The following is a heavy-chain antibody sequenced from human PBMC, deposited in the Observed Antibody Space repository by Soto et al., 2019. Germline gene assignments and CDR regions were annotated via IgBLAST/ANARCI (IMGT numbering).Heavy chain of an antibody. CDR3: ARRLFLDV. D-gene: IGHD2-21*01. V-gene: IGHV3-11*01. Sequence: QMQLVESGGNLVKPGGSLRLSCSASGFSFGDYYMNWIRKAPGKVLEWVSYISSGGTTISYSDSVKGRFTISRDNAKNSVYLEMNSLKAEDTAVYYCARRLFLDVWGQGTLVTVSS. CDR2: ISSGGTTI. J-gene: IGHJ4*02. CDR1: GFSFGDYY.